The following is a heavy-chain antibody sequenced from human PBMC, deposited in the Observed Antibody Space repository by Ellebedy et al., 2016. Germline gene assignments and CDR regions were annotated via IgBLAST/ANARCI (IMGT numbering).Heavy chain of an antibody. CDR1: GGSISSYY. CDR2: IYHSGST. J-gene: IGHJ6*02. Sequence: SETLSLTCTVSGGSISSYYWSWIRQPPGKGLEWIGEIYHSGSTNYNPSLKSRVTISVDKSKNQFSLKLSSVTAADTAVYYCAREGHDFWSGPDNYYYYGMDVWGQGTTVTVSS. CDR3: AREGHDFWSGPDNYYYYGMDV. D-gene: IGHD3-3*01. V-gene: IGHV4-59*12.